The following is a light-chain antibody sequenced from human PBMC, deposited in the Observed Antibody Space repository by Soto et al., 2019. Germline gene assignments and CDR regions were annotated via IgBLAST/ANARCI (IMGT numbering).Light chain of an antibody. CDR1: QSVSSS. CDR2: GAS. CDR3: HQYYNRPWA. V-gene: IGKV3-15*01. Sequence: EIVMTQSPDTMSVSPGERASLACRASQSVSSSLAWYQQKPGQAPRLLIFGASTRATCIPARFSGSGSGTDFTLTISSLQSEDFALYYCHQYYNRPWAFGQGTKVEIK. J-gene: IGKJ1*01.